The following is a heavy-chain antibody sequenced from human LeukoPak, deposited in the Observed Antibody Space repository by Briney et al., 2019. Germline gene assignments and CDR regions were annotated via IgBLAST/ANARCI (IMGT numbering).Heavy chain of an antibody. CDR2: INPSGGST. V-gene: IGHV1-46*01. CDR3: ARVLNDYGARDDY. CDR1: GYTFTRYY. D-gene: IGHD4-17*01. J-gene: IGHJ4*02. Sequence: GASVKVSCKASGYTFTRYYMNWVRQAPGQGLEWMGIINPSGGSTNYAQKFQGRVTITADKSTSTAYMELSSLRSEDTAVYYCARVLNDYGARDDYWGQGTLVTASS.